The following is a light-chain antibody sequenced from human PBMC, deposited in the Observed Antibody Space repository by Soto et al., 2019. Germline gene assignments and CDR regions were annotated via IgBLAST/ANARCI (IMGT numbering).Light chain of an antibody. J-gene: IGLJ1*01. CDR3: SSYTRSSTL. Sequence: QSVLTQPASVSGSPGQSITISCPGTSSDVGGYNYVSWYQQHPGKAPKLMIYAVTDRPSGVSSRFSGSKSGNTASLTIYGLPAEDEDDYYCSSYTRSSTLFGTGTKVTVL. V-gene: IGLV2-14*01. CDR1: SSDVGGYNY. CDR2: AVT.